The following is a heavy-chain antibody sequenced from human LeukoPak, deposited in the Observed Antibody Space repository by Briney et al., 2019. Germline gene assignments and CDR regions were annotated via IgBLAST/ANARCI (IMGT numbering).Heavy chain of an antibody. J-gene: IGHJ4*02. D-gene: IGHD3-10*01. Sequence: SVKVSCKASGGTFISYAISWVRQAPGQGLEWMGGIIPIFGTANYAQKFQGGVTITADESTSTAYMELSSLRSEDTAVYYCAREKWYYGSGSYTSFDYWGQGTLVTVSP. V-gene: IGHV1-69*13. CDR2: IIPIFGTA. CDR1: GGTFISYA. CDR3: AREKWYYGSGSYTSFDY.